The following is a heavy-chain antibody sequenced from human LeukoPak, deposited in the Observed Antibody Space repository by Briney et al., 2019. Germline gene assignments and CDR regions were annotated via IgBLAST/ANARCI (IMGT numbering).Heavy chain of an antibody. CDR2: ISGDGSMT. CDR1: GFTFSTHW. V-gene: IGHV3-74*01. CDR3: ASLLTPYHGSGGGGVAV. D-gene: IGHD3-10*01. Sequence: GGSLRLSCAASGFTFSTHWMYWVRQAPGKELVWVSRISGDGSMTSYADSVKGRFTISRDNAKDTLFLQMTSLRVEDTAVYSCASLLTPYHGSGGGGVAVWGQGTTVTVSS. J-gene: IGHJ6*02.